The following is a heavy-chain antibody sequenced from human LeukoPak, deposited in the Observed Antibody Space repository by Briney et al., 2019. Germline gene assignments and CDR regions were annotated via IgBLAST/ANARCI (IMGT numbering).Heavy chain of an antibody. CDR2: IIPIFGTA. Sequence: SVKVSCKASGGTFSSYAISWVRQAPGQGLEWMGRIIPIFGTANYAQKFQGRVTITTDESTSTAYMELSSLRSEDTAVYYCARDRRGREPVAFDIWGQGTMVTVSS. CDR1: GGTFSSYA. J-gene: IGHJ3*02. CDR3: ARDRRGREPVAFDI. V-gene: IGHV1-69*05. D-gene: IGHD1-26*01.